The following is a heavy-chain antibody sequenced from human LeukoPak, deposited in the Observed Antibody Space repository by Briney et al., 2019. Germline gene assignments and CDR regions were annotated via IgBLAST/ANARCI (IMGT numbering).Heavy chain of an antibody. CDR2: ISGSGSTI. D-gene: IGHD3-10*01. CDR3: ARDIYYGSGNFDY. V-gene: IGHV3-48*03. CDR1: GFTFSSYE. Sequence: GGSLRLSCAASGFTFSSYEMNWVRQAPGKGLEWGSYISGSGSTIYYADSVKGRFTISRDNAKNSLYLQMNSLRAEDTAVYYCARDIYYGSGNFDYWGQGTLVTVSS. J-gene: IGHJ4*02.